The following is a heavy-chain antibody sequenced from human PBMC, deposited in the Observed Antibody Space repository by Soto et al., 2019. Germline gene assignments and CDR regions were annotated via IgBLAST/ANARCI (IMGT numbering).Heavy chain of an antibody. CDR1: GFKFNEYG. V-gene: IGHV3-30*03. D-gene: IGHD6-13*01. CDR2: ISYDGSKQ. J-gene: IGHJ6*02. Sequence: QVLLVESGGGVVQPGRSPRLACAASGFKFNEYGMHWVRQAPGKGLEWVAVISYDGSKQYYADSVRGRFTISRDNSEKTLYLHMNSLRAEDTAVYYCARTPGSIAATGSLYYYYSLDVWGQGTTVTVSS. CDR3: ARTPGSIAATGSLYYYYSLDV.